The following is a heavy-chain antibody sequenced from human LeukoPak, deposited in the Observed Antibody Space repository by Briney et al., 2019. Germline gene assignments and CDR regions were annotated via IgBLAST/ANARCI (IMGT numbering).Heavy chain of an antibody. CDR1: GYTFTGYY. J-gene: IGHJ4*02. Sequence: ASVKLSCKASGYTFTGYYMHWVRQAPGQGLEWMGWINPNSGGTNYAQKFQGRVTMTRDTSISTAYMELSRLRSDDTAVYYCARVQVLLWFGIDYWGQGTLVTVSS. V-gene: IGHV1-2*02. CDR2: INPNSGGT. D-gene: IGHD3-10*01. CDR3: ARVQVLLWFGIDY.